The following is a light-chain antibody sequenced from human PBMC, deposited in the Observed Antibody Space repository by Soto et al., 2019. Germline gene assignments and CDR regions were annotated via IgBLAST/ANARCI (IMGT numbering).Light chain of an antibody. J-gene: IGKJ3*01. CDR3: QQRSNWPPIFT. CDR1: QSVSSY. Sequence: EIVLTQSPATLSLSPGEIATLSCRASQSVSSYLAWYQQKPGQAPRLLIYDASNRATGIPARFSGSGSGTDFTLTISSLEPEDFAVYYCQQRSNWPPIFTFGPGTKVDSK. CDR2: DAS. V-gene: IGKV3-11*01.